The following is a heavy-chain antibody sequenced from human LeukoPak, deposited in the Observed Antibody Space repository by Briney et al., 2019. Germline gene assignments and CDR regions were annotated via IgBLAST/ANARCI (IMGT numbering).Heavy chain of an antibody. CDR1: GGSITTTNW. CDR3: TRESGAFYPFGF. V-gene: IGHV4-4*02. J-gene: IGHJ4*02. CDR2: VHLNGAT. D-gene: IGHD1-26*01. Sequence: SETLSLTCAVSGGSITTTNWWSWVRQPPGKGLKWFGEVHLNGATNYTPSLKSRFSMSIDKSTNHLSMKVPSATASDTAMYYCTRESGAFYPFGFWGQGTLVTVSS.